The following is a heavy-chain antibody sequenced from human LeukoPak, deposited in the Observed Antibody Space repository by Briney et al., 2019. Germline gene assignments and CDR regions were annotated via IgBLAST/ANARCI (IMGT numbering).Heavy chain of an antibody. CDR3: ARHEVGYQLLPYYFDY. J-gene: IGHJ4*02. D-gene: IGHD2-2*01. Sequence: SETLSLTCTVSGGSISSSSYYWGWIRQPPGKGLEWTGSIYYSGSTYYNPSLKSRVTISEDTSKNQFSLKLSSVTAADTAVYYCARHEVGYQLLPYYFDYWGQGTLVTVSS. CDR1: GGSISSSSYY. CDR2: IYYSGST. V-gene: IGHV4-39*01.